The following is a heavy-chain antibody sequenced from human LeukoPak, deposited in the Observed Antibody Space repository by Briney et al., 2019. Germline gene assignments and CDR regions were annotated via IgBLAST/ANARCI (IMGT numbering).Heavy chain of an antibody. CDR1: GFIFDDYA. CDR3: AKDVDGSGSRFDY. CDR2: ISWNSVSE. D-gene: IGHD3-10*01. J-gene: IGHJ4*02. Sequence: GGSLRLSCATSGFIFDDYAMHWVRLVLGKGLEWVSRISWNSVSESYADSVRGRFTISRDNAENSLHLQMESLRPEDTALYFCAKDVDGSGSRFDYWGQGTLVIVS. V-gene: IGHV3-9*01.